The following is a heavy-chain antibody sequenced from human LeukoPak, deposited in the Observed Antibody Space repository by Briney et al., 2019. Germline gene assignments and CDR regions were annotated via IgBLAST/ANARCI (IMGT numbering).Heavy chain of an antibody. CDR2: IYYSGTT. CDR1: GGSISSYY. V-gene: IGHV4-59*01. D-gene: IGHD6-13*01. CDR3: SRGVYIAAAQYGY. J-gene: IGHJ4*02. Sequence: SETLSLTCTDSGGSISSYYWSWIRQPPGKGLEWIGYIYYSGTTNYNPSLKSRVTISVDTSKNQFSLKLSSVTAADTAVYYCSRGVYIAAAQYGYWGQGTLVTVSS.